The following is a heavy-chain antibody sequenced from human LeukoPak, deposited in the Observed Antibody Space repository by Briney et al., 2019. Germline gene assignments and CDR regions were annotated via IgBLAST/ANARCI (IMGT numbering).Heavy chain of an antibody. D-gene: IGHD2-15*01. J-gene: IGHJ4*02. CDR1: GFTFSSYG. Sequence: GGSLRLSCAASGFTFSSYGMHWVRQAPGKGLEWVAVISYDGSNKYYADSVKGRFTISRDNSKNTLYLQMNSLRAEDTAVYYCAKALGGETRPFDYWGQGTLVTVSS. CDR2: ISYDGSNK. CDR3: AKALGGETRPFDY. V-gene: IGHV3-30*18.